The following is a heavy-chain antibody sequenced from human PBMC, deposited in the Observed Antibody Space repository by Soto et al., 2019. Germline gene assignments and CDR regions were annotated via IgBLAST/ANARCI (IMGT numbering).Heavy chain of an antibody. CDR1: GFTFSSYE. V-gene: IGHV3-48*03. CDR3: ARDRRYSSGWYYGMDV. Sequence: PGGSLRLSCAASGFTFSSYEMNWVRQAPGKGLEWVSYISSSGSTIYYADSVKGRFTISRDNAKNSLYLQMNSLRAEDTAVYYCARDRRYSSGWYYGMDVWGQGTTVTVSS. D-gene: IGHD6-19*01. CDR2: ISSSGSTI. J-gene: IGHJ6*02.